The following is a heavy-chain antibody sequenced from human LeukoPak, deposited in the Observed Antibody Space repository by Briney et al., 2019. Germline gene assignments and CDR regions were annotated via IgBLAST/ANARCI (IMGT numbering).Heavy chain of an antibody. J-gene: IGHJ4*02. CDR2: IYYSGST. CDR1: GGSISSYY. CDR3: ARDRGDSSGYFMADY. Sequence: SETLSLTCTVSGGSISSYYWSWIRQPPGKGLEWIGYIYYSGSTNYNPSLKSRVTISVDTSKNQFSLKLSSMTAADTAVYYCARDRGDSSGYFMADYWGQGTLVTVSS. V-gene: IGHV4-59*01. D-gene: IGHD3-22*01.